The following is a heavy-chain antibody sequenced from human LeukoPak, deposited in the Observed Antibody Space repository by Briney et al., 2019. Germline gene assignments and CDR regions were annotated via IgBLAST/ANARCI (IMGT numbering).Heavy chain of an antibody. V-gene: IGHV4-4*02. CDR1: GGSISSSNW. CDR3: ARVEDMNWNLDY. Sequence: PSETLSPTCAVSGGSISSSNWWSWVRQPPGKGLEWIGEIYHSGSTNYNPSLKSRVTISVDKSKNQFSLKLSSVTAADTAVYYCARVEDMNWNLDYWGQGTLVTVSS. J-gene: IGHJ4*02. CDR2: IYHSGST. D-gene: IGHD1-1*01.